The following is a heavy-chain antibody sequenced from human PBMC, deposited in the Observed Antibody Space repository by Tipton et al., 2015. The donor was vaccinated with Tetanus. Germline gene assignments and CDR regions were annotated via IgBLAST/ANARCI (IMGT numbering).Heavy chain of an antibody. CDR3: AKGLRPNKGLDP. V-gene: IGHV3-23*01. J-gene: IGHJ2*01. Sequence: SLRLSCAASGFTFSNYALIWDRQAPGQGLEWVSSITSSGGAADYADSGKSRCIITRENSKNTGYLQMNSRRADATAIYYWAKGLRPNKGLDPWCRGHVVPVSA. CDR1: GFTFSNYA. D-gene: IGHD1/OR15-1a*01. CDR2: ITSSGGAA.